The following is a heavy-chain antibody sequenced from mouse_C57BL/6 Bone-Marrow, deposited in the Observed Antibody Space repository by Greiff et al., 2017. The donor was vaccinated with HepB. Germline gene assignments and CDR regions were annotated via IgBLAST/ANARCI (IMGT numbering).Heavy chain of an antibody. CDR1: GFTFSSYG. D-gene: IGHD1-1*01. Sequence: EVKLMESGGDLVKPGGSLKLSCAASGFTFSSYGMSWVRQTPDKRLEWVATISSGGSYTYYPDSVKGRFTISRDNAKNTLYLQMSSLKSEDTAMYYCARHYYDSPNYYAMDYWGQGTSVTVSS. V-gene: IGHV5-6*01. CDR3: ARHYYDSPNYYAMDY. J-gene: IGHJ4*01. CDR2: ISSGGSYT.